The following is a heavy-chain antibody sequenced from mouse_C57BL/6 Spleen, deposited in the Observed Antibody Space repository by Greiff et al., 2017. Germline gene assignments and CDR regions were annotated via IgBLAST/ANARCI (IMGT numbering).Heavy chain of an antibody. CDR3: AGSFDGYLSFAV. D-gene: IGHD2-3*01. CDR1: GYAFSSYW. V-gene: IGHV1-80*01. Sequence: QVQLQQSGAELVKPGASVKISCKASGYAFSSYWMNWVKQRPGKGLEWIGQIYPGAGDTNYNGKFKGKATLTADKSSSTAYMQLSSLTSEDSAVYFCAGSFDGYLSFAVWGTGTTVTVSS. J-gene: IGHJ1*03. CDR2: IYPGAGDT.